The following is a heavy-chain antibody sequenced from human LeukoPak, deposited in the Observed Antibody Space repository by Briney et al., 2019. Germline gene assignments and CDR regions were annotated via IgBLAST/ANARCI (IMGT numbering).Heavy chain of an antibody. CDR1: GGTFSNYA. D-gene: IGHD3-10*01. Sequence: ASVKVSCKTSGGTFSNYAVTWVRQAPGQGLEWMGRIIPVLGMANYAQKFQGRVIITADESTRTAYIELTSLRSEGTALYFCAREGPTFYYDSGRDPSFDYWGQGTLVTVSS. V-gene: IGHV1-69*04. CDR2: IIPVLGMA. CDR3: AREGPTFYYDSGRDPSFDY. J-gene: IGHJ4*02.